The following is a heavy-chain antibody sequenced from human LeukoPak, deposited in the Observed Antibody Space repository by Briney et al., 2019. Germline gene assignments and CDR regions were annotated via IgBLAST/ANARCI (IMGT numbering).Heavy chain of an antibody. CDR1: GYSLSSGYH. V-gene: IGHV4-38-2*02. CDR2: IYHSGST. Sequence: SDTLSLTRIVSGYSLSSGYHWGRIRPPPGKGPEWIGSIYHSGSTYYNPSPQSRVTISVDTSKNQFSLKLSSVTAPDTAVYYCSSFPLKKYYDSSGYYYGYFDYWGQGTLVTVSS. CDR3: SSFPLKKYYDSSGYYYGYFDY. J-gene: IGHJ4*02. D-gene: IGHD3-22*01.